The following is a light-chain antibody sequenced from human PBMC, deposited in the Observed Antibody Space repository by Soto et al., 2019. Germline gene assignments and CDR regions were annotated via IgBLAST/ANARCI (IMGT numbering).Light chain of an antibody. J-gene: IGKJ1*01. CDR3: QQYNSYSWT. Sequence: DIQMTQSPSTLSASVGDRVTITCRASQSISSWLAWYQQKPWKAPKLLIYKASSLESEVPSRFSGSGSGTEVPRTISSLQPDDFATYYCQQYNSYSWTFGQGTKVEIK. CDR2: KAS. V-gene: IGKV1-5*03. CDR1: QSISSW.